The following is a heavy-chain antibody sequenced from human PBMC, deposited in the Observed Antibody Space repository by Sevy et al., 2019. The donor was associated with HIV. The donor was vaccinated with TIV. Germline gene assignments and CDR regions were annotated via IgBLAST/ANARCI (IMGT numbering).Heavy chain of an antibody. D-gene: IGHD2-2*01. CDR3: TTVGVGDCSSTSWRASWFDP. J-gene: IGHJ5*02. CDR2: IKSKTDGGTT. Sequence: GGSLRLSCAASGFTFSNAWMSWVRQAPGKGLEWVGRIKSKTDGGTTDYAGPVKGRFTISRDDSKNTLYLQMNSLKTEDTAVYYCTTVGVGDCSSTSWRASWFDPWGQGTLVTVSS. CDR1: GFTFSNAW. V-gene: IGHV3-15*01.